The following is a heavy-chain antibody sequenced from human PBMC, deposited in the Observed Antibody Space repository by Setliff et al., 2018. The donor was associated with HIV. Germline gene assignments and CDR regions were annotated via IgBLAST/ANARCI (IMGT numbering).Heavy chain of an antibody. CDR1: GDSISSSGPGYY. V-gene: IGHV4-39*01. D-gene: IGHD3-3*01. CDR3: ARTQPDTIFGVVIFDH. CDR2: VYYSGST. J-gene: IGHJ4*02. Sequence: SETLSLTCTVSGDSISSSGPGYYWGWVRQPPGGGLEWIGSVYYSGSTHYNPSLRSRVSISVDVSKNQVSLRLTSVTAADTAVYFCARTQPDTIFGVVIFDHWGQGKMVTVSS.